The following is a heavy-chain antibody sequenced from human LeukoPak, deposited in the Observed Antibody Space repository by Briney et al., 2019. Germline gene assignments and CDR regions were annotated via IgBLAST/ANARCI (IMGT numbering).Heavy chain of an antibody. V-gene: IGHV3-30*04. D-gene: IGHD3-9*01. CDR2: ISYDGSNK. CDR3: EREDDILTGPFDY. Sequence: GRSLRLSCAASGFTFSSYAMHWVRQAPGKGLEWVAVISYDGSNKYYADSVKGRFTISRDNSKNTLYLQMNSLRAEDTAVYYCEREDDILTGPFDYWGQGTLVTVSS. CDR1: GFTFSSYA. J-gene: IGHJ4*02.